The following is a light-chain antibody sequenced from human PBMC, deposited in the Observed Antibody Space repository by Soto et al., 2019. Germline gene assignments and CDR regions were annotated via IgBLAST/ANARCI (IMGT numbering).Light chain of an antibody. Sequence: ETVLTQSPGTLSLSAGERATLSCRASESVSSIYVAWYQQKPGQAPTLLIYGASTRATGIPDRFSGSGSGTDFTLTIDRLEPEDFAVYYCQQSLNPKTFGQGTKVNIK. CDR1: ESVSSIY. J-gene: IGKJ1*01. CDR2: GAS. CDR3: QQSLNPKT. V-gene: IGKV3-20*01.